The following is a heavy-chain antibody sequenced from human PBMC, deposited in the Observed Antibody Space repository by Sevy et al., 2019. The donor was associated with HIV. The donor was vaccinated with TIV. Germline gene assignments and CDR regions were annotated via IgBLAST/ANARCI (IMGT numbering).Heavy chain of an antibody. J-gene: IGHJ6*02. CDR1: GFTFSSYW. CDR3: ARASTWFGELLNYYYYGMDV. CDR2: IKQDGSEK. V-gene: IGHV3-7*01. Sequence: GGSLRLSCAASGFTFSSYWMSWVRQAPGKGLEWVANIKQDGSEKYYVDSVKGRFTISRDNAKNSLYRQMNSLRAEDTAVYYCARASTWFGELLNYYYYGMDVWGQGTTVTVSS. D-gene: IGHD3-10*01.